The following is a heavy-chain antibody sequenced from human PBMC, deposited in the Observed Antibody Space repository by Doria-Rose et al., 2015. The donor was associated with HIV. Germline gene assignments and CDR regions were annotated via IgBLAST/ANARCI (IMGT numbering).Heavy chain of an antibody. Sequence: ESGPVLVKPTETLTLTCTVSGVSLSSPGMGVSWIRQPPGKALEWLANIFSDDERSYNTSLKSRLTISRRTSKSQVVLTMTDMDPVDTATYYCARIKSSRWYHKYYFDFWGQGTLVIVSA. CDR1: GVSLSSPGMG. V-gene: IGHV2-26*01. CDR2: IFSDDER. J-gene: IGHJ4*02. D-gene: IGHD6-13*01. CDR3: ARIKSSRWYHKYYFDF.